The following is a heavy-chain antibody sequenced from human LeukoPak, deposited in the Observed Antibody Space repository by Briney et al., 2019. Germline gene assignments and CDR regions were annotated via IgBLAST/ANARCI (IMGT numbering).Heavy chain of an antibody. Sequence: GGSLRLSCTASGFTFSSSAMCWVRQAPGKGLEWVSAISGSGAGTYYADSVKGRFTISRDTSKNTLYLQMNSLRAEDTAVYYCAKGGPYYFDYWGQGTLVTVSS. CDR1: GFTFSSSA. D-gene: IGHD3-16*01. J-gene: IGHJ4*02. CDR2: ISGSGAGT. CDR3: AKGGPYYFDY. V-gene: IGHV3-23*01.